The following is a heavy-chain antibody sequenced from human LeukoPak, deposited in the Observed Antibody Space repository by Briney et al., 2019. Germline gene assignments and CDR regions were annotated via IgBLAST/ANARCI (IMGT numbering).Heavy chain of an antibody. CDR2: INWNGGST. Sequence: GGSLRLSCAAAGFTFDDYGMSWVRQAPGKGLEWVSGINWNGGSTVYADSVKGRFTISRDNAKNSLYLQMNSLRAEDTALYYCARELGYCSSTSCGNWFDPWGQGTLVTVSS. D-gene: IGHD2-2*01. CDR3: ARELGYCSSTSCGNWFDP. V-gene: IGHV3-20*04. CDR1: GFTFDDYG. J-gene: IGHJ5*02.